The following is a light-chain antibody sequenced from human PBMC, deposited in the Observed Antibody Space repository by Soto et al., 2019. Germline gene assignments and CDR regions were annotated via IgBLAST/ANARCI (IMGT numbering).Light chain of an antibody. Sequence: EIVMTQSQTTLSVSPVERSTLSCMASQSVSSNLAWYQQKPGQAPRLLIYGASTRATGIPARFSGSGSGTEFTLTISSLQSEDFAVYYCQQYNNWPLTFGQGTKVDIK. V-gene: IGKV3-15*01. CDR3: QQYNNWPLT. J-gene: IGKJ1*01. CDR2: GAS. CDR1: QSVSSN.